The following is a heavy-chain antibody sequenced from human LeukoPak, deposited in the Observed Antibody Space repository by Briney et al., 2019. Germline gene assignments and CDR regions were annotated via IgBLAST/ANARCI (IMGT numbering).Heavy chain of an antibody. CDR3: SPPRGDSSGYYYVY. Sequence: GGSLRLSCTASGLTFSSYVMSWVRQAPGKGLEWVSTISGSGGSTFYADSVRGRFTISRDDSRSTLYLQMNSLRAEDTATYYCSPPRGDSSGYYYVYWGQGTLVTVSS. J-gene: IGHJ4*02. CDR1: GLTFSSYV. CDR2: ISGSGGST. V-gene: IGHV3-23*01. D-gene: IGHD3-22*01.